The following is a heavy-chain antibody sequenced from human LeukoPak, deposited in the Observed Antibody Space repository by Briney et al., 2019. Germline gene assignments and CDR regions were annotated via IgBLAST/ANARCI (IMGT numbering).Heavy chain of an antibody. CDR1: GYYISSGYC. CDR2: ICQGGDT. V-gene: IGHV4-38-2*02. CDR3: ARDGRGYCSGGSCYSNIWFDP. D-gene: IGHD2-15*01. J-gene: IGHJ5*02. Sequence: PSETLSLTCAVSGYYISSGYCWGWIRQPPGKGLEWIGTICQGGDTFYNPSLESRITVSVDTSKNKFSLKLTSVTAADTAVYFCARDGRGYCSGGSCYSNIWFDPWGHGTLVTVSS.